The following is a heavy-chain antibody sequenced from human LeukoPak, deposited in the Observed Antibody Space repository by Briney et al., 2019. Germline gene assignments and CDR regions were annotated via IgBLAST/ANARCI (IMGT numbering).Heavy chain of an antibody. CDR1: GGSFGGSQY. D-gene: IGHD2-2*01. J-gene: IGHJ3*02. Sequence: PSETLSLTCTVSGGSFGGSQYWGWFRQAPGKGLEGIGSTYTNGRTFYNPSLASRLTTPVDTSTNQMSLRLTSATVADTAVFYCAAGKDVVGSPVGAFDIWGQGTMVTVSS. V-gene: IGHV4-39*07. CDR2: TYTNGRT. CDR3: AAGKDVVGSPVGAFDI.